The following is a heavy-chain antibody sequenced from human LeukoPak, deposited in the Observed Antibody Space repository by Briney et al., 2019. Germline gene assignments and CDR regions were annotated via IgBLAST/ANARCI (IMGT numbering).Heavy chain of an antibody. CDR1: GGSISSYY. V-gene: IGHV4-4*07. J-gene: IGHJ4*02. CDR3: ARVDTAMVHFDY. D-gene: IGHD5-18*01. Sequence: SETLSLTCTVSGGSISSYYWSWIRQPAGKGLEWVGRIYTSGSTNYNPSLKSRVTMSVDTSKNQFSLKLSSVTAADTAVYYCARVDTAMVHFDYWGQGTLVTVSS. CDR2: IYTSGST.